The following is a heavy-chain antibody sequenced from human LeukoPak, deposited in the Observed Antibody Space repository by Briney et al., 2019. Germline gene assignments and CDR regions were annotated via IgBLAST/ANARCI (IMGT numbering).Heavy chain of an antibody. Sequence: PSETLSLTCAVYGGSFSGYYWSWIRQPSGKGLEWIGEINHSGSTNYNPSLKSRVTISVDTSKNQFSLKLSSVTAADTAVYYCAGMGYDILAGPPVVILDYWGQGTLVTVSS. J-gene: IGHJ4*02. CDR3: AGMGYDILAGPPVVILDY. CDR1: GGSFSGYY. D-gene: IGHD3-9*01. CDR2: INHSGST. V-gene: IGHV4-34*01.